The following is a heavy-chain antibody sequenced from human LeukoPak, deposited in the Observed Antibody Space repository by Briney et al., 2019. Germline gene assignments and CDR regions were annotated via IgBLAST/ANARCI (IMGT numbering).Heavy chain of an antibody. CDR1: GDSISTYY. Sequence: KTSETLSLTCTASGDSISTYYWSWVRQAPGKGLEWFGYINQNGRANYNPSLRCRATIFLDSSKNQFSLTLTFVTTADTAVYYCARGPSHGGSYFHSWGQGILVTISS. CDR2: INQNGRA. J-gene: IGHJ4*02. CDR3: ARGPSHGGSYFHS. D-gene: IGHD3-16*01. V-gene: IGHV4-59*01.